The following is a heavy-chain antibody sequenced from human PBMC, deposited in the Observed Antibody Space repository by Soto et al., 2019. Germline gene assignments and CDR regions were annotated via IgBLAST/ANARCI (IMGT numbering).Heavy chain of an antibody. CDR3: AKGGVAVAGADFEY. D-gene: IGHD6-19*01. V-gene: IGHV3-9*01. CDR2: ISPNSGNM. J-gene: IGHJ4*02. CDR1: GFTFDHYA. Sequence: EVQLVESGGGLVQPGRSLRLSCAASGFTFDHYAMHWVRQAPGKGLEWVSGISPNSGNMAYADSLKGRFTISRDNAKNSLYLQMNSLRPEDTAFYYCAKGGVAVAGADFEYWGQGTLVTVS.